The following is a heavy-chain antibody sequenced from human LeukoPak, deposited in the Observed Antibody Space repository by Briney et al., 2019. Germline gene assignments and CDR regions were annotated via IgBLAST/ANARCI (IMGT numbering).Heavy chain of an antibody. CDR1: GYTFTSYG. V-gene: IGHV1-18*01. J-gene: IGHJ6*02. Sequence: ASVKVSCKASGYTFTSYGISWVRQAPGQGLEWMGWISAYNGNTNYAQKLQGRVTMTTDTSTSTAYMELRSLRSDDTAVYYCARDQGVVVVAAYTHYYYYGMDVWGQGTTVTVSS. CDR3: ARDQGVVVVAAYTHYYYYGMDV. CDR2: ISAYNGNT. D-gene: IGHD2-15*01.